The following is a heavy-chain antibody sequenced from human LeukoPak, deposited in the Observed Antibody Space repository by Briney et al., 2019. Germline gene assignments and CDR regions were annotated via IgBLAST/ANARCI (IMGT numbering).Heavy chain of an antibody. Sequence: SVKVSCKASGYTFTSYGISWVRQAPGQGLEWMGGIIPIFGTANYAQKFQGRVTITTDESTSTAYMELSGLRSEDTAVYYCARDQVPCGSGSPYFDYWGQGTLVTVSS. CDR2: IIPIFGTA. CDR3: ARDQVPCGSGSPYFDY. D-gene: IGHD3-10*01. J-gene: IGHJ4*02. CDR1: GYTFTSYG. V-gene: IGHV1-69*05.